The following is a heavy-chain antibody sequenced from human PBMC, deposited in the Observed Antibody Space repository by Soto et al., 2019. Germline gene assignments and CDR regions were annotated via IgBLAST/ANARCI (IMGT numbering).Heavy chain of an antibody. CDR1: GGSISSGDYY. Sequence: QVQLQESGPGLVKPSQTLSLTCTVSGGSISSGDYYWSWIRQPPGKGLEWIGYIYYSGSTYYNPSLKSRVTISVDTSKNQFSLKLSSVTAADTAVYYCARVPRSWQQLGWGYFDYWGQGTLVTVSS. CDR2: IYYSGST. D-gene: IGHD6-13*01. CDR3: ARVPRSWQQLGWGYFDY. J-gene: IGHJ4*02. V-gene: IGHV4-30-4*01.